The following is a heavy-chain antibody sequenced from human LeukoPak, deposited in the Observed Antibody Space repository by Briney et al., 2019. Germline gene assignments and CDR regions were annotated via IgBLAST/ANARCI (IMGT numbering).Heavy chain of an antibody. CDR1: GGSISSSSCY. Sequence: SETLSLTCTVSGGSISSSSCYWVLIRQPPGKRLEWIGSIYYSGSTYYNPSLKSRVTISVDTSKNQFSLKLGSVTAADTAVYYCARVRGGDYGYVEYWGQGTLVTVSS. J-gene: IGHJ4*02. V-gene: IGHV4-39*01. CDR3: ARVRGGDYGYVEY. D-gene: IGHD4-17*01. CDR2: IYYSGST.